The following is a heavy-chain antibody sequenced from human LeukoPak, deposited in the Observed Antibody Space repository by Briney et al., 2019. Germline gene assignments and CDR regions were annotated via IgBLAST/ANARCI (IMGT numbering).Heavy chain of an antibody. Sequence: PSETLSLTCAVYGRSFSGYYWSWIRQPPGKGLEWIGEINHSGSTNYNPSLKSRVSISVDTSKNQFSLKLSSVTAADTAVYYCARVRGAYCSSTSCPRSRYFDLWGRGTLVTVSS. CDR1: GRSFSGYY. J-gene: IGHJ2*01. V-gene: IGHV4-34*01. CDR3: ARVRGAYCSSTSCPRSRYFDL. D-gene: IGHD2-2*01. CDR2: INHSGST.